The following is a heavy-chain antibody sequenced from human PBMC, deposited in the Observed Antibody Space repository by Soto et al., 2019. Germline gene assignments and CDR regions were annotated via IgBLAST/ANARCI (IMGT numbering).Heavy chain of an antibody. CDR2: INVYNGDR. CDR3: ARLQLGGDRMLNWFDP. V-gene: IGHV1-18*01. Sequence: QVQVVQSGPELKKPGASVKVSCKAQGYIFTKYGIGWVRQAPGHGLEWMGLINVYNGDRKVAQKFQDRVSMTTDTATDKAYLELKSLRSGDTAVYYCARLQLGGDRMLNWFDPWGHGTLVTVSS. CDR1: GYIFTKYG. D-gene: IGHD2-21*02. J-gene: IGHJ5*02.